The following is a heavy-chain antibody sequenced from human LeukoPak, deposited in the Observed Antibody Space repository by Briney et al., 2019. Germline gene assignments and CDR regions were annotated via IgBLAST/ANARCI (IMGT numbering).Heavy chain of an antibody. Sequence: GSLRLSCIASGFSFTNYWMVWIRQTPGKGLECVASIDGDGRQKDYVDSVKGRFTISRDNARNSLFLQLNSLRTDDTALYYCATDMSFSAFDIWGHGTMVIVSS. CDR1: GFSFTNYW. J-gene: IGHJ3*02. CDR3: ATDMSFSAFDI. V-gene: IGHV3-7*03. CDR2: IDGDGRQK.